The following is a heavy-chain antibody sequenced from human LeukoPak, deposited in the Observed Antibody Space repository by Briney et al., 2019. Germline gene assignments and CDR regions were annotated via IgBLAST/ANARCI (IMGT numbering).Heavy chain of an antibody. Sequence: QPGGSLRLSCAASGFTFSSYAMSWVRQAPGKGLEWVSAISDSGGSTYYADSVKGRFTISRDNSKNTLYLQMNSLRAEDAAVYYCAKDRYGDYVGFSYWGQGTLVTVSS. CDR2: ISDSGGST. V-gene: IGHV3-23*01. J-gene: IGHJ4*02. CDR3: AKDRYGDYVGFSY. D-gene: IGHD4-17*01. CDR1: GFTFSSYA.